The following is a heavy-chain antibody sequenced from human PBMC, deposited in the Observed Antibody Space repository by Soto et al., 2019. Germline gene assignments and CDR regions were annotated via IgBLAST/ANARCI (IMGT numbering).Heavy chain of an antibody. CDR1: GFSLSTSGVG. CDR2: IYWDDVK. D-gene: IGHD1-26*01. Sequence: QITLKESGPTLVKPTQTLTLTCTFSGFSLSTSGVGVGWIRQPPGKAPEWLALIYWDDVKRYSPSMKTRLTITNYTSKNQVVLTMTNMDPVDTATYFCSLWTYRNWFDPWGQGTLVTGSS. CDR3: SLWTYRNWFDP. J-gene: IGHJ5*02. V-gene: IGHV2-5*02.